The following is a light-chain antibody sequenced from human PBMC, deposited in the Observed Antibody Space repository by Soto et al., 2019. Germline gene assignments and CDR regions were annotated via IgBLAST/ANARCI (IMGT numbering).Light chain of an antibody. CDR1: QSVNTKY. CDR3: QQSYTTPWT. CDR2: GVS. J-gene: IGKJ1*01. Sequence: ELVLTQSPGTLSLSPGERATLSCRASQSVNTKYLAWYQQKPGQAPRLLIYGVSSRATGIPDRFSGSGSGTDFTLTISSLQPEEFVTYYCQQSYTTPWTFGQGTKVDIK. V-gene: IGKV3-20*01.